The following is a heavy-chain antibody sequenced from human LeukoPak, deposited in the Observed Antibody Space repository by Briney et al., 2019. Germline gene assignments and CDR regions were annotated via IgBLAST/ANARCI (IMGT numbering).Heavy chain of an antibody. CDR3: ARDEYYDFWSGYSYYYYGMDV. V-gene: IGHV3-48*02. CDR1: GFTFSSYS. CDR2: ISSSSSTI. D-gene: IGHD3-3*01. J-gene: IGHJ6*02. Sequence: GGSLRLSCAASGFTFSSYSMNCVRQAPGKGLEWVSYISSSSSTIYYADSVKGRFTISRDNAKNSLYLQMNSLRDEDTAVYYCARDEYYDFWSGYSYYYYGMDVWGQGTTVTVSS.